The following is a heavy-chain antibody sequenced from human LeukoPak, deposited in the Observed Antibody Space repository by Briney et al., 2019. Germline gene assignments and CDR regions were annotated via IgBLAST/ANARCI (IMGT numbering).Heavy chain of an antibody. J-gene: IGHJ3*02. CDR1: GYTFTSYG. CDR3: ARDLVAYYDYVWGSYRLSTGGAFDI. CDR2: ISAYNGNT. D-gene: IGHD3-16*02. Sequence: GASVKVSCKASGYTFTSYGISWVRQAPGQGLEWMGWISAYNGNTNYAQKLQGRVTMTTDTSTSTAYMELRSLRSDDTAVYYCARDLVAYYDYVWGSYRLSTGGAFDIWGQGTMVTVSS. V-gene: IGHV1-18*01.